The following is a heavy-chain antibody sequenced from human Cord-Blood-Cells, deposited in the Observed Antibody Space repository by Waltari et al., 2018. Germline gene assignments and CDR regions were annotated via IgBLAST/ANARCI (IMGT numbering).Heavy chain of an antibody. J-gene: IGHJ4*02. CDR1: GGSFSDYH. CDR3: ARGWGIAAAGTGDY. CDR2: SNHSGST. D-gene: IGHD6-13*01. V-gene: IGHV4-34*01. Sequence: QVQLQQWGAGLLKPSESLSPTGAVYGGSFSDYHWSWLRQPPGKGLEWIGESNHSGSTNYNPSLKSRVTISVDTSKNQFSLKLSSVTAADTAVYYCARGWGIAAAGTGDYWGQGTLVTVSS.